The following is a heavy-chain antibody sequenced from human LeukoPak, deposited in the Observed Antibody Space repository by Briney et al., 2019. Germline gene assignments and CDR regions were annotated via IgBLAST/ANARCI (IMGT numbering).Heavy chain of an antibody. CDR1: GFTFSSYG. CDR2: IWYDGSNK. CDR3: ARRQRWLQFGNYYYYGMDV. D-gene: IGHD5-24*01. Sequence: GGSLRLSCAGSGFTFSSYGMHWVRQAPGKGLEWVAVIWYDGSNKYYADSVKGRFTISRDNSKNTLYLQMNSLRAEDTAVYYCARRQRWLQFGNYYYYGMDVWGQGTTVTVSS. V-gene: IGHV3-33*01. J-gene: IGHJ6*02.